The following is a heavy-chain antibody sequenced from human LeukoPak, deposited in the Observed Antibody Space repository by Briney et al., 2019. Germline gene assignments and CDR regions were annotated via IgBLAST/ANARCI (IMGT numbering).Heavy chain of an antibody. V-gene: IGHV4-30-4*01. D-gene: IGHD3-22*01. CDR3: ARVVFKGSGYYYVEYFQH. CDR2: IYYSGST. Sequence: SETLSLTCTVSGGSISSGDYYWSWIRQPPGKGLEWIGYIYYSGSTYYNTSLKSRVTISVDTSKNQFSLKLSSVTAADTAVYYCARVVFKGSGYYYVEYFQHWGQGTLVTVSS. CDR1: GGSISSGDYY. J-gene: IGHJ1*01.